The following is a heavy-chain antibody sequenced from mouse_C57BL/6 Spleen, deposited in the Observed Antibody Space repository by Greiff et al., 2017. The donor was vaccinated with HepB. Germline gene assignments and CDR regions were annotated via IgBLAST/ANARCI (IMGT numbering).Heavy chain of an antibody. V-gene: IGHV1-62-2*01. CDR2: FYPGSGSI. CDR1: GYTFTEYT. Sequence: VQLQESGAELVKPGASVKLSCKASGYTFTEYTIHWVKQRSGQGLEWIGWFYPGSGSIKYNEKFKDKATLTADKSSSTVYMELSRLTSEDSAVYFCARHEGLRYDYDWYFDVWGTGTTVTVSS. D-gene: IGHD2-4*01. J-gene: IGHJ1*03. CDR3: ARHEGLRYDYDWYFDV.